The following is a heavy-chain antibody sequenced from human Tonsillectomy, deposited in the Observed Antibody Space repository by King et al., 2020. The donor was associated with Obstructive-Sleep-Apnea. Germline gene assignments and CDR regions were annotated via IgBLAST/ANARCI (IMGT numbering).Heavy chain of an antibody. CDR2: ISYDGSNK. CDR1: GFTFSSYG. V-gene: IGHV3-30*18. Sequence: VQLVESGGGMVQPGKSLRLSCAASGFTFSSYGMHWVRQTPGKGLEWVAVISYDGSNKYYAESVKGRFTISRDNSKNTLYLQMNSLRAEDTAVYYCAKECPAMVVGMGKYYWGQGTLVTVSS. D-gene: IGHD5-18*01. CDR3: AKECPAMVVGMGKYY. J-gene: IGHJ4*02.